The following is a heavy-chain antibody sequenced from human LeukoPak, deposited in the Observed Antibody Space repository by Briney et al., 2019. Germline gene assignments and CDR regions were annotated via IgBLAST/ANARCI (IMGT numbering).Heavy chain of an antibody. V-gene: IGHV4-61*02. J-gene: IGHJ4*02. CDR1: GGSISSGSYY. D-gene: IGHD6-13*01. Sequence: SETLSLTCTVSGGSISSGSYYWSWIRQPAGKGLEWIGRIYTSGSTNYNPSLKSRVTISVDTSKNQFSLKLSSVTAADTAVYYCARGGGAAAGQKFDYWRQGTLVTLSS. CDR3: ARGGGAAAGQKFDY. CDR2: IYTSGST.